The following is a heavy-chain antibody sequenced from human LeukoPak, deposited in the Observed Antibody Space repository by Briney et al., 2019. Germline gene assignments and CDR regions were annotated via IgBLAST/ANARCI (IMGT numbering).Heavy chain of an antibody. D-gene: IGHD3-22*01. J-gene: IGHJ6*02. Sequence: PGGSLRLSCAASGFTFSSYEMNWIRQAPGKGLEWVSYISSSGSTIYYADSVKGRFTISRDNAKNSLYLQMNSLRADDTAVYYCARDGLPFEAVSPMTDVWGQGTTVTVSS. CDR2: ISSSGSTI. CDR1: GFTFSSYE. CDR3: ARDGLPFEAVSPMTDV. V-gene: IGHV3-48*03.